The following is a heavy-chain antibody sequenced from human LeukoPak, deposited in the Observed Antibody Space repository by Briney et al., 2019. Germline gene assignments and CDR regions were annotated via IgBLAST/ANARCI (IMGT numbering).Heavy chain of an antibody. D-gene: IGHD3-10*01. Sequence: GGSLRLSCAASGFTFSSYAMHWVRQAPGKGLEWVAVISYDGSNKYYADSVKGRFTVSRDNSRNMVYLQMDSLRAEDTAVYYCARSRHHFRMVRGVIWFDPWGQGTLVTVSS. CDR1: GFTFSSYA. CDR2: ISYDGSNK. J-gene: IGHJ5*02. CDR3: ARSRHHFRMVRGVIWFDP. V-gene: IGHV3-30-3*01.